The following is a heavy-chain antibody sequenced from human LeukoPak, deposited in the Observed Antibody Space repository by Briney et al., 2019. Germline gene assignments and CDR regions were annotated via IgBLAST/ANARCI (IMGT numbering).Heavy chain of an antibody. CDR2: ISSSSSTI. V-gene: IGHV3-48*02. CDR3: ARGELRFLEWRYYYYGMDV. D-gene: IGHD3-3*01. CDR1: GFTFSSYS. Sequence: GGSLRLSCAASGFTFSSYSMNWVRQAPGKGLEWVSYISSSSSTIYYADSVKGRFTISRDNAKNSLYLQMNSLRDEDTAVYYCARGELRFLEWRYYYYGMDVWGQGTTVTVSS. J-gene: IGHJ6*02.